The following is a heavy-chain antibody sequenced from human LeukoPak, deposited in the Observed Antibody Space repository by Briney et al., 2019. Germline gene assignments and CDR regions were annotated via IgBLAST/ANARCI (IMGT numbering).Heavy chain of an antibody. CDR3: ARGRNPRTAGYCSGGSCYRIGMDV. J-gene: IGHJ6*02. CDR1: GGSFSGYY. D-gene: IGHD2-15*01. V-gene: IGHV4-34*01. CDR2: INHSGST. Sequence: SENLSLTCAVYGGSFSGYYWSWIRQPPGKGLEWIGEINHSGSTNYNPSLKSRVTISVDTSKNQFSLKLSSVTAADTAVYYCARGRNPRTAGYCSGGSCYRIGMDVWGQGTTVTVSS.